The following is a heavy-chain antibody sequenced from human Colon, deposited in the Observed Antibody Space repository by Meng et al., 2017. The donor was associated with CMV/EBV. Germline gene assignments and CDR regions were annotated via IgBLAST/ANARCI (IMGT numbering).Heavy chain of an antibody. V-gene: IGHV1-18*01. CDR3: ARDQSSKDLIVVPAVDY. D-gene: IGHD2-2*01. CDR2: IRVYNGKT. J-gene: IGHJ4*02. Sequence: ASVKVSCKASGGTFSSYAISWVRQAPGQGLEWMGWIRVYNGKTNYAEKFQGRVTMTVDPSTSTGYMELKSLKSDDTAVYYCARDQSSKDLIVVPAVDYWGQGTLVTVSS. CDR1: GGTFSSYA.